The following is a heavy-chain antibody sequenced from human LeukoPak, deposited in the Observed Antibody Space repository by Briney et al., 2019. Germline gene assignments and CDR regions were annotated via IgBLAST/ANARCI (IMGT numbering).Heavy chain of an antibody. CDR1: GVTFSDYY. V-gene: IGHV3-11*05. CDR3: AREYGSGSCFDF. D-gene: IGHD3-10*01. Sequence: GGSLRLSCAASGVTFSDYYMSWIRQAPGKGLERVSYISGGSRYTNYADSVKGRFTISRDNAKNSLYLQMNSLRAEDTAVYYCAREYGSGSCFDFWGQGNLVTVSS. CDR2: ISGGSRYT. J-gene: IGHJ4*02.